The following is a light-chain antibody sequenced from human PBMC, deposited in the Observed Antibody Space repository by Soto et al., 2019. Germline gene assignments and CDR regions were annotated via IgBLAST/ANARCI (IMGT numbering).Light chain of an antibody. CDR3: CSYTTSNTRQIV. Sequence: QSVLTQPASVSGSPGQSMTICCTGTSSGVGGYNYVFWYQQHPGKAPKFMIYDVSNRPSGVSNRFSGSKSGNTASLTISGLQAEDEADYYCCSYTTSNTRQIVFGTGTKVTVL. J-gene: IGLJ1*01. V-gene: IGLV2-14*01. CDR1: SSGVGGYNY. CDR2: DVS.